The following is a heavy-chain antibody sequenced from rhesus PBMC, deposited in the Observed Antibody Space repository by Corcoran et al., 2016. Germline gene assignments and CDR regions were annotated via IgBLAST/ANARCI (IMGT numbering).Heavy chain of an antibody. CDR2: IYGSGGGT. D-gene: IGHD3-16*01. CDR3: ARGYYSGSYYDRYFDL. Sequence: QVQLQESGPGLVKPSETLSLTCAVSGGSISDDYYWSWIRQPPGKGLEWIGYIYGSGGGTNYNPSLKNRVTISIDTSKNQFSLKLSSVTAADTAVYYCARGYYSGSYYDRYFDLWGPGTPITISS. CDR1: GGSISDDYY. J-gene: IGHJ2*01. V-gene: IGHV4-106*01.